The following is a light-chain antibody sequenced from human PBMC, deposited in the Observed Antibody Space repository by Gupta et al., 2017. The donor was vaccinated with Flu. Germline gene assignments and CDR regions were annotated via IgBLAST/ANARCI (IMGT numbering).Light chain of an antibody. J-gene: IGLJ3*02. V-gene: IGLV1-44*01. CDR2: NDN. CDR3: EAWEDSRNGLWV. Sequence: VTISCSGGSSNIGSNVVSWYQQLPGTAPNLLIYNDNKRPSGGPDRFSSSKSGTSAALAISGLQSEDEADYYCEAWEDSRNGLWVFGGGTKLTVL. CDR1: SSNIGSNV.